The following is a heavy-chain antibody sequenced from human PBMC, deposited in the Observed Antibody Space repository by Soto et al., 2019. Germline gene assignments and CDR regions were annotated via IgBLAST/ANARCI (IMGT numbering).Heavy chain of an antibody. CDR2: ISNGGETT. Sequence: GGSLRLSCAASGFIFNTYAMTWFRQAPGKGLEWVAVISNGGETTYYADSVKGRFTISRDNSINSLYLQMSSLRAEDTAVYFCAKDGATSVYSSRWYGWFDPWGQGTVVTVSS. D-gene: IGHD6-19*01. CDR3: AKDGATSVYSSRWYGWFDP. CDR1: GFIFNTYA. J-gene: IGHJ5*02. V-gene: IGHV3-23*01.